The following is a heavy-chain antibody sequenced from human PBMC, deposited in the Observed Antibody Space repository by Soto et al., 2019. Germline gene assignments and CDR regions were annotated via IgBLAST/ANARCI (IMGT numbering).Heavy chain of an antibody. CDR2: ISSSSSTI. J-gene: IGHJ3*01. CDR3: VPRRDYLGARV. CDR1: GFTFSSYS. V-gene: IGHV3-48*01. D-gene: IGHD1-26*01. Sequence: GGSLRLSCAASGFTFSSYSMNWVRQAPGKGLEWVSYISSSSSTIYYADSVKGRFTISRDNAKNSLYLQMNSLRAEDTAVYYCVPRRDYLGARVWGQGTMVTVSS.